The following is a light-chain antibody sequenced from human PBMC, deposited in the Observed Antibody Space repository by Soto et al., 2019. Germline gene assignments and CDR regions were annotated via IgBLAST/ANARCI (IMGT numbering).Light chain of an antibody. J-gene: IGKJ1*01. CDR3: QQYNRYWT. CDR2: DAS. V-gene: IGKV1-5*01. Sequence: DIQMTQSPSTLSASVGDRVTITCRASQSISSWLAWYQQKPGKAPKLLIYDASSVASGVPSRFSGSGSGTDFPLTISSLQQDDFANYYRQQYNRYWTFGQGTKVEIK. CDR1: QSISSW.